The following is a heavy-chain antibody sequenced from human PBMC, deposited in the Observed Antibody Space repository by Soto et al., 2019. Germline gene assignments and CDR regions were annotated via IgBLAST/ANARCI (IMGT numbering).Heavy chain of an antibody. CDR3: AKRPASLVCFDY. J-gene: IGHJ4*02. CDR1: GFTFSSYA. D-gene: IGHD2-2*01. CDR2: ISGGGGRI. V-gene: IGHV3-23*01. Sequence: GGSLRLSCAASGFTFSSYAMSWFRQAPGKGLEWVSTISGGGGRIYYADSVKGRFTISRDNSKNTLYMQMNSLRAEDTAVYYCAKRPASLVCFDYWGQGTLVTVSS.